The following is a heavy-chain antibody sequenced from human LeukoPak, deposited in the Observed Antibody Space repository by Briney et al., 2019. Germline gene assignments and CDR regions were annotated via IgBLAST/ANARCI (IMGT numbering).Heavy chain of an antibody. J-gene: IGHJ4*02. Sequence: ETLSLTCTVSGYSISSGYYWGWIRQPPGKGLEWVSSIFPSGGEIHYADSVRGRFTISRDNSKSTLSLQMNSLRAEDTAIYYCATYRQVLLPFESWGQGTLVTVSS. CDR2: IFPSGGEI. V-gene: IGHV3-23*01. CDR3: ATYRQVLLPFES. D-gene: IGHD2-8*02. CDR1: GYSISSGYY.